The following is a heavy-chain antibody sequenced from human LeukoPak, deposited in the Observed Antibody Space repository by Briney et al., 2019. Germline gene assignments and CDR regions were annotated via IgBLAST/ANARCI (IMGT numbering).Heavy chain of an antibody. CDR1: GHTFTSYG. Sequence: ASVKVSCKASGHTFTSYGISWVRQAPGQGLEWMGWISAYNGNTNYAQKLQGRVTMTTDTSTSTAYMELRSLRSDDTAVYYCARSPVGATPFDPWGQGTLVTVSS. D-gene: IGHD1-26*01. V-gene: IGHV1-18*01. CDR2: ISAYNGNT. CDR3: ARSPVGATPFDP. J-gene: IGHJ5*02.